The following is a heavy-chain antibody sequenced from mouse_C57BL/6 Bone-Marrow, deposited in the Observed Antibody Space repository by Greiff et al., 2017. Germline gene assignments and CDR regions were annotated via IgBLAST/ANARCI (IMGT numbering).Heavy chain of an antibody. J-gene: IGHJ4*01. V-gene: IGHV1-7*01. D-gene: IGHD3-3*01. CDR3: ARRAGDY. CDR1: GYTFTSYW. CDR2: INPSSGYT. Sequence: QVQLQQSGAELAKPGASVKLSCKASGYTFTSYWMHWVKQRPGQGLEWIGYINPSSGYTKYNQKFKDKATLTADNSSSTAYMQLSSLTYEDSAVYYCARRAGDYWGQGTSVTVSS.